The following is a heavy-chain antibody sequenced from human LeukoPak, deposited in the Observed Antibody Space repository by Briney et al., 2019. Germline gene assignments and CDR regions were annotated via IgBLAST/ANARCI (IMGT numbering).Heavy chain of an antibody. D-gene: IGHD2-2*01. CDR1: GFTFSSYA. J-gene: IGHJ4*02. Sequence: GGSLRLSCAASGFTFSSYAMSWVRQAPGKGLEWVSLISGSGGSTYYADSVKGRFTVSRDNAKNTLYLQMNSLRAEDTAVYYCARDRTRAFDYWGQGTLVTVSS. CDR2: ISGSGGST. CDR3: ARDRTRAFDY. V-gene: IGHV3-23*01.